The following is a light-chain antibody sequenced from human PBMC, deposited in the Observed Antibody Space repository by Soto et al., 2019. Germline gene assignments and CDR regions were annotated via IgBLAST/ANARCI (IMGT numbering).Light chain of an antibody. J-gene: IGLJ1*01. CDR3: SSYTSSSTLV. CDR1: SSDVGGYNY. CDR2: DVS. V-gene: IGLV2-14*01. Sequence: QCVLNRPASVSGAAGQGITISCTGTSSDVGGYNYVSWYQQHPGKAPKLMIYDVSNRPSGVSNRFSGSKSGNTASLTISGLQAEDEADYYCSSYTSSSTLVFGTGTKVTVL.